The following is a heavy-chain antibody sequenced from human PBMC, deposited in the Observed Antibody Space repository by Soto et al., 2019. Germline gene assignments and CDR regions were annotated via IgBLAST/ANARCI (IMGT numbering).Heavy chain of an antibody. CDR2: INPATGAA. V-gene: IGHV1-2*02. CDR1: GYPVTAYY. Sequence: QLHLVQSGAVVKKPGASVTVSCSASGYPVTAYYMHWVRQAPGRGLEWMGGINPATGAAKYTQTFQGRVHMARDPSTRTVFMEPGGLASGDPAVFFWARGGGVGVAGSAAFDMWGQGTLVTVSS. D-gene: IGHD3-3*01. J-gene: IGHJ3*02. CDR3: ARGGGVGVAGSAAFDM.